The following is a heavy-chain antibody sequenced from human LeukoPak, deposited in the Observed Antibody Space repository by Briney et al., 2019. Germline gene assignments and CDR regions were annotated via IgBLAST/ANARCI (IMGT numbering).Heavy chain of an antibody. V-gene: IGHV1-46*01. Sequence: GASVKVSCKASGYTFRNFYMHWVRQAPGQGLEWMGIINPSGGSTSYAQKFQGRVTMTRDTSTSTVYIELSSLRSEDTAVYYCARSYYDFWSGYYQYWGQGTLVTVSS. D-gene: IGHD3-3*01. CDR3: ARSYYDFWSGYYQY. J-gene: IGHJ4*02. CDR1: GYTFRNFY. CDR2: INPSGGST.